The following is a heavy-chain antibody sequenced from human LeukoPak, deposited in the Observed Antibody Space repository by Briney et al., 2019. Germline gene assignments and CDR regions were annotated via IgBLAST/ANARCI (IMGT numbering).Heavy chain of an antibody. CDR2: INHSGIT. CDR1: GGSFSGYY. Sequence: SETLSLTCGVYGGSFSGYYWTWIRQPPGKGLEWIGEINHSGITNYNPSLKSRVTISIDTSKSQFSLKLNSVTAADTAVYYCSRGLSDVYWGQGTLVTVSS. J-gene: IGHJ4*02. V-gene: IGHV4-34*01. CDR3: SRGLSDVY.